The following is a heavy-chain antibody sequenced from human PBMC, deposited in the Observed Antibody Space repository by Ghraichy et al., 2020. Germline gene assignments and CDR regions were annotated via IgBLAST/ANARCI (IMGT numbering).Heavy chain of an antibody. CDR3: ASSPPLLRRDGDYFNY. CDR1: GFNVSSNY. J-gene: IGHJ4*02. V-gene: IGHV3-53*01. Sequence: GGSLRLSYADSGFNVSSNYMNWVRQAPGAGLELDSVIYSGGSTYYADSVKGRFTISRDNSKNTLYLQMNSLRAEDTAVYYCASSPPLLRRDGDYFNYWCQGTLVAVSS. CDR2: IYSGGST. D-gene: IGHD4-17*01.